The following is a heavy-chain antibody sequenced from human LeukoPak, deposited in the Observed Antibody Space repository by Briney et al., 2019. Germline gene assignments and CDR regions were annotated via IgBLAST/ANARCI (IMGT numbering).Heavy chain of an antibody. J-gene: IGHJ4*02. CDR2: ISDSGGTT. V-gene: IGHV3-23*01. Sequence: GGSLRLSCAASGFTFSSYAMSWVRQAPGKGLEWVSIISDSGGTTYYADSVKGRFTISRDNSKNTLYLQMNSLRAEDTAVFYCAKDPYADYGDYICGQGTLVTVSS. CDR3: AKDPYADYGDYI. CDR1: GFTFSSYA. D-gene: IGHD4-17*01.